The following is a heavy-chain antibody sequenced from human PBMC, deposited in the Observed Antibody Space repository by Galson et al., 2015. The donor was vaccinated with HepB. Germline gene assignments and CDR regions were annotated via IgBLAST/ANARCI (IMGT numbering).Heavy chain of an antibody. Sequence: SLRLSCAASGFTFSSYGMHWVRQAPGKGLEWVAVISYDGSNKYYADSVKGRFTISRDNSKNTLYLQMNSLRAEDTAVYYCAKTGGSVAYYYYYYYMDVWGKGTTVTVSS. CDR1: GFTFSSYG. D-gene: IGHD3-16*01. CDR2: ISYDGSNK. V-gene: IGHV3-30*18. CDR3: AKTGGSVAYYYYYYYMDV. J-gene: IGHJ6*03.